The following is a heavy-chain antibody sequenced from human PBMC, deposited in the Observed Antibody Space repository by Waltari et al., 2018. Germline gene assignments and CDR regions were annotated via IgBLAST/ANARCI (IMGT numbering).Heavy chain of an antibody. CDR1: GFTFLSYN. CDR3: ATGGWGFYLDY. D-gene: IGHD7-27*01. CDR2: ISSSSSYT. J-gene: IGHJ4*02. V-gene: IGHV3-21*01. Sequence: EVQLVESGGGLVKPGGSLRLACAASGFTFLSYNMNWVRQAPGKGLEWVSSISSSSSYTHYADSVKGRFTISRDNAKNSLYLQMNSPRAEDTAVYYCATGGWGFYLDYWGQGTLVTVSS.